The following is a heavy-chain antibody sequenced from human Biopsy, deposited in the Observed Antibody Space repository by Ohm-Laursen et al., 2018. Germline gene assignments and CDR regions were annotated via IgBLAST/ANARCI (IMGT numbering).Heavy chain of an antibody. CDR3: ARDIVTGVDYLDD. Sequence: SLRLSCAASGLTFSSYWMTWVRQAPGKGLEWVANINPDGSEKYYADSVKGRFTISRDNAKNSLYLQMSSLRAKDTAIYYCARDIVTGVDYLDDWGQGTLVTVSS. J-gene: IGHJ4*02. CDR1: GLTFSSYW. V-gene: IGHV3-7*01. CDR2: INPDGSEK. D-gene: IGHD7-27*01.